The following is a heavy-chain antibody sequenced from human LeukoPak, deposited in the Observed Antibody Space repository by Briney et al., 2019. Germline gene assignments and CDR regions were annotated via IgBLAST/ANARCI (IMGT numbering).Heavy chain of an antibody. CDR2: IYYSGST. Sequence: SETLSLTCTVSGGSVSSGSYYWSWIRQPPGKGLEWIGYIYYSGSTNYYPSLKSRVTISVDTSKNQFSLKLSSVTAADTAVYYCARDPVYDAFDIWGQGTMVTVSS. D-gene: IGHD2-8*01. V-gene: IGHV4-61*01. CDR3: ARDPVYDAFDI. CDR1: GGSVSSGSYY. J-gene: IGHJ3*02.